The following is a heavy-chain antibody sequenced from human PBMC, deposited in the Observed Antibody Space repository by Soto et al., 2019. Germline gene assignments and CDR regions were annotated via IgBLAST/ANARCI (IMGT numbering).Heavy chain of an antibody. CDR2: IYYSGST. CDR1: GGSISSYY. J-gene: IGHJ4*02. CDR3: ARAGGSGWFDY. D-gene: IGHD6-19*01. V-gene: IGHV4-59*01. Sequence: QVQLQESGPGLVKPSETLSLTCTVSGGSISSYYWSWIRQPPGKGLEWIGYIYYSGSTNYNPSRKSRVTISVDTSKNQCSLKLSSVTAADTAVYYCARAGGSGWFDYWGQGTLVTVSS.